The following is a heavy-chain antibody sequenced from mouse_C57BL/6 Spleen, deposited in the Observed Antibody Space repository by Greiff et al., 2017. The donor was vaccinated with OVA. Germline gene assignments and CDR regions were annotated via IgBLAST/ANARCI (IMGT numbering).Heavy chain of an antibody. J-gene: IGHJ2*01. CDR3: ARYDLLSYYFDY. CDR1: GFTFTDYY. Sequence: EVHLVESGGGLVQPGGSLSLSCAASGFTFTDYYMSWVRQPPGKALEWLGFIRNKANGYTTEYSASVKGRFTISRDNSQSILYLQMNALRAEDSATYYCARYDLLSYYFDYWGQGTTLTVSS. D-gene: IGHD2-10*01. CDR2: IRNKANGYTT. V-gene: IGHV7-3*01.